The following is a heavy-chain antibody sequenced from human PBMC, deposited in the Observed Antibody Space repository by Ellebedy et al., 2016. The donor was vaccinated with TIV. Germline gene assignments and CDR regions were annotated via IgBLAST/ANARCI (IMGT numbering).Heavy chain of an antibody. V-gene: IGHV3-30*18. J-gene: IGHJ6*02. Sequence: GESLKISCAASGFTFSSYGMHWVRQAPGKGLEWVAVISYDGSNKYYADSVKGRFTISRDNSKNTLYLQMNNLRAEDTAIYYCAKPIFGVVSDGMDVWGQGTTVTVAS. CDR2: ISYDGSNK. CDR3: AKPIFGVVSDGMDV. D-gene: IGHD3-3*02. CDR1: GFTFSSYG.